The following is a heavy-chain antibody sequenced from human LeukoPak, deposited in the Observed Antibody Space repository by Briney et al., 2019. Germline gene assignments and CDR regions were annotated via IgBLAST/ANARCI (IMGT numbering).Heavy chain of an antibody. CDR1: GGSLSGYQ. V-gene: IGHV4-34*01. D-gene: IGHD1-26*01. Sequence: SETLSLVCAVYGGSLSGYQWSWIRQPPGKGLEWIGEINHSGSTNYNPSLKSRVTISVDTSKNQFSLKLSSVTAADTAVYYCARQNGGSWNYYYYMDVWGKGTTVTVSS. CDR2: INHSGST. J-gene: IGHJ6*03. CDR3: ARQNGGSWNYYYYMDV.